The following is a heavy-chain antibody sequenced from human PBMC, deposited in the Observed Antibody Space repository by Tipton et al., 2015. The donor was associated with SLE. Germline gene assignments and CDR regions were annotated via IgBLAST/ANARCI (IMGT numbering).Heavy chain of an antibody. CDR1: GGSISSYY. V-gene: IGHV4-39*01. CDR3: AREVGSYGPFDY. CDR2: IYYSGST. Sequence: LRLSCTVSGGSISSYYWSWIRQPPGKGLEWIGSIYYSGSTYYNPSLKSRVTISVDTSKNQFSLKLSSVTAADTAVYYCAREVGSYGPFDYWGQGTLVTVSS. J-gene: IGHJ4*02. D-gene: IGHD5-18*01.